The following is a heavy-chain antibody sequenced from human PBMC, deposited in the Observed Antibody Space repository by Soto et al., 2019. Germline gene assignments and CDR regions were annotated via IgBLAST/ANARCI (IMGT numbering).Heavy chain of an antibody. Sequence: SLRLSCAASGFTFSNYIMHWVRQAPGKGLEWVAMILHDGNNKYYADSVKGRFAISRDNSKNTLYLQMNSLRTEDTAIYYCARDDEDGSYCDLGYWGQGTLVTVSS. V-gene: IGHV3-30*09. CDR2: ILHDGNNK. J-gene: IGHJ4*02. CDR1: GFTFSNYI. D-gene: IGHD3-10*01. CDR3: ARDDEDGSYCDLGY.